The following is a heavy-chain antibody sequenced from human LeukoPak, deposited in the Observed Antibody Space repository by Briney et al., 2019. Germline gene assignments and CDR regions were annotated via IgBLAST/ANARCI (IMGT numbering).Heavy chain of an antibody. CDR1: GYTFTGYY. D-gene: IGHD6-13*01. Sequence: ASVKVSCKASGYTFTGYYMHWVRQAPGQGLEWMGWINPNSGGTNYAQKFQGRVTMTRDTSISTAYMELSGLRSEDRAVYYCTFYSSSSPNCDYWGQGTLVIVSS. V-gene: IGHV1-2*02. CDR3: TFYSSSSPNCDY. J-gene: IGHJ4*02. CDR2: INPNSGGT.